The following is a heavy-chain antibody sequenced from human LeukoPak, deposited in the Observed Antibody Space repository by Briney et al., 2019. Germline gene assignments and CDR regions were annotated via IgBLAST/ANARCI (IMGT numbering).Heavy chain of an antibody. Sequence: GASVKVSCKASGYTFTSYAMHWVRQAPGQRLEWMGWISAGNGNTKYSQKFQGRVTITRDTSASTAYMELSSLRSEDTAVYYCARGSYRDTAMVIYWFDPWGQGTLVTVSS. CDR2: ISAGNGNT. CDR1: GYTFTSYA. CDR3: ARGSYRDTAMVIYWFDP. D-gene: IGHD5-18*01. J-gene: IGHJ5*02. V-gene: IGHV1-3*01.